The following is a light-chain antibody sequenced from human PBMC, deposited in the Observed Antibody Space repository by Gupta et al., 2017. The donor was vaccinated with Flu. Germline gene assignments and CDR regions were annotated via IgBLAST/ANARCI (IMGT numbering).Light chain of an antibody. CDR3: SSYTSSSTRV. Sequence: QSAPTPPASVSGSPGQSITISCTGTSSDVGGYNYGSWYQQHPGKAPKLMIYEVSNRPSGVSNRFSGSKSGNTASLTISGLQAEDEADYYCSSYTSSSTRVFGGGTKLTVL. V-gene: IGLV2-14*01. CDR2: EVS. CDR1: SSDVGGYNY. J-gene: IGLJ3*02.